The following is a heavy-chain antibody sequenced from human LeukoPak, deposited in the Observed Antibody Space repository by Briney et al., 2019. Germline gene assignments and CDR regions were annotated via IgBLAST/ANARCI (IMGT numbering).Heavy chain of an antibody. CDR1: GLTFSSFE. J-gene: IGHJ4*02. D-gene: IGHD5-18*01. Sequence: GGSLRLSCAASGLTFSSFEMNWVRQAPGKGLEWVSYISSSGSTTYYADSVKGRFTISRDNAKNSLYLQMSSLRAEDTAVYYCARDRSYGSFNYWGQGTLVTVSS. CDR3: ARDRSYGSFNY. V-gene: IGHV3-48*03. CDR2: ISSSGSTT.